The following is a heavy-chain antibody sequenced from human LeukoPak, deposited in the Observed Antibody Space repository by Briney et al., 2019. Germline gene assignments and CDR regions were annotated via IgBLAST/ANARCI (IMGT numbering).Heavy chain of an antibody. J-gene: IGHJ4*02. CDR3: ARDHGDFVGVRLGFDS. CDR1: GYTFTNYG. V-gene: IGHV1-18*01. D-gene: IGHD4-17*01. CDR2: ISGYKGNT. Sequence: ASVKVSCKASGYTFTNYGISWVRQAPGQGLEWVGRISGYKGNTDYAQKVEDRVTVTADTSTAYLELRSLTSDDTAVYYCARDHGDFVGVRLGFDSWGQGALVPVSS.